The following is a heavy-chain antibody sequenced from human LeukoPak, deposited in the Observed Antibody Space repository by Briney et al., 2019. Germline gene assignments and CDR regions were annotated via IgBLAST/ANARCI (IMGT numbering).Heavy chain of an antibody. D-gene: IGHD3-9*01. CDR2: INPNNGDT. V-gene: IGHV1-2*02. CDR3: AREGCHDILTGYQDF. Sequence: ASRQAPFQAFGYIFPTYFLHWVRQAPGQGREWMGWINPNNGDTNYVQKFHGRVTMNRDTSISTAYMELTRLRSDDTAVYYCAREGCHDILTGYQDFWGQGTLVTVSS. J-gene: IGHJ4*02. CDR1: GYIFPTYF.